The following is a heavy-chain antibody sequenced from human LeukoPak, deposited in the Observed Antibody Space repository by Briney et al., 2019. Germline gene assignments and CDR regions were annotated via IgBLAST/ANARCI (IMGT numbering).Heavy chain of an antibody. J-gene: IGHJ5*02. V-gene: IGHV4-4*02. CDR2: IYHSGST. CDR1: GGSISSSNW. CDR3: ARYHTDMVRGENWFDP. Sequence: PSGTLSLTCAVSGGSISSSNWWSWVRQPPGKGLEWIGEIYHSGSTNYNPSLKSRVTISVDTSKNQFSLKLSSVTAADTAVYYCARYHTDMVRGENWFDPWGQGTLVTVSS. D-gene: IGHD3-10*01.